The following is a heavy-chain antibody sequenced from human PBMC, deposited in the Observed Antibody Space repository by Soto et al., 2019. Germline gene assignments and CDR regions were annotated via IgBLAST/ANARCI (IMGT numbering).Heavy chain of an antibody. Sequence: GGSLRLSCAASGFTFSSYAMSWVRQAPGKGLEWVSAISGSGGSTYYADSVKGRFTISRDNSKNTLYLQMNSLRAEDTAVYYCAKFRLGELLMAYYFDYWGQGTLVTVSS. CDR2: ISGSGGST. CDR1: GFTFSSYA. D-gene: IGHD3-10*01. V-gene: IGHV3-23*01. CDR3: AKFRLGELLMAYYFDY. J-gene: IGHJ4*02.